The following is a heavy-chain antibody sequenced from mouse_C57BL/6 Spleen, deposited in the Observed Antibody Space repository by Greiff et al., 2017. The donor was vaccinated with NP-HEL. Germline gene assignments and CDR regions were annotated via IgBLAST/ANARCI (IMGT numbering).Heavy chain of an antibody. Sequence: QVQLQQPGAELVKPGASVKLSCKASGYTFTSYWMHWVKQRPGQGLEWIGMIHPNSGSTNYNEKFKSKATLTVDKSSSTAYMQLSSLTSEDSAVYYCARPLIYDGYMAWFAYWGQGTLVTVSA. D-gene: IGHD2-3*01. CDR1: GYTFTSYW. V-gene: IGHV1-64*01. CDR3: ARPLIYDGYMAWFAY. J-gene: IGHJ3*01. CDR2: IHPNSGST.